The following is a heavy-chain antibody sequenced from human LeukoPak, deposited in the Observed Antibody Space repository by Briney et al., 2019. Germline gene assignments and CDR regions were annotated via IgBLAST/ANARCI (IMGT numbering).Heavy chain of an antibody. J-gene: IGHJ3*02. V-gene: IGHV1-69*13. Sequence: EASVKVSCKASGGTFSSYAISWVRQAPGQGLEWMGGIIPIFGTANYAQKFQGRVTITADESTSTAYMELSSLRSEDTAVYYCASGVDYGGNLARNPDAFDIWGQGTMVTVSS. D-gene: IGHD4-23*01. CDR2: IIPIFGTA. CDR3: ASGVDYGGNLARNPDAFDI. CDR1: GGTFSSYA.